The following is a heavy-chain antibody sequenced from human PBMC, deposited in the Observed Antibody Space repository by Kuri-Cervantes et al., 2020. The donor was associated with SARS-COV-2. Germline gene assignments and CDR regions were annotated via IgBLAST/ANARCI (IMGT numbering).Heavy chain of an antibody. CDR1: TFTFNNYA. D-gene: IGHD3-16*01. V-gene: IGHV3-23*01. Sequence: GGPLRLSCAASTFTFNNYALIWVRQAPGKGLEWVSSISVPGGDTNYADSVKGRFIISRDNSKDTLYLQMNSLRAEDTAVYYCATVYTMGVSLDWGQGTLVTVSS. CDR3: ATVYTMGVSLD. CDR2: ISVPGGDT. J-gene: IGHJ4*02.